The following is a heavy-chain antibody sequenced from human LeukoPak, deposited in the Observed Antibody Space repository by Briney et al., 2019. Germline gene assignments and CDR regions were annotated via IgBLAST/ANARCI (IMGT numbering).Heavy chain of an antibody. CDR1: GFTFSSYE. J-gene: IGHJ5*02. Sequence: PGGSLRLSCAASGFTFSSYEMNWVRQAPGKGLEWVSYISSSGSTIYYADSVKGRFTISRDNAKNSLYLQRNSLRAEDTAVYYCARGANWFDPWGQGTLVTVSS. V-gene: IGHV3-48*03. CDR2: ISSSGSTI. CDR3: ARGANWFDP.